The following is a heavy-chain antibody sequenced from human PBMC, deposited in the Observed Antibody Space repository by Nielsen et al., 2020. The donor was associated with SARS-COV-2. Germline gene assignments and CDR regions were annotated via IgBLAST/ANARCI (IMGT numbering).Heavy chain of an antibody. D-gene: IGHD3-10*01. CDR1: GYSFTSYW. Sequence: GESLKISCKGSGYSFTSYWISWVRQMPGKGLEWMGRIDPSDSYTNYSPSFQGHVTISADKSISTAYLQWSSLKASDTAMYYCARHPHSYYYGSGSPKKSPNWFDPWGQGTLVTVSS. J-gene: IGHJ5*02. V-gene: IGHV5-10-1*01. CDR2: IDPSDSYT. CDR3: ARHPHSYYYGSGSPKKSPNWFDP.